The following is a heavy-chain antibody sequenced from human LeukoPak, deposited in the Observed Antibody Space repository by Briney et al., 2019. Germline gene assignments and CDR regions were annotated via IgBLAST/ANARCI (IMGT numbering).Heavy chain of an antibody. CDR3: ATTSRITMVRGVMRAFDI. CDR2: INTNTGNP. J-gene: IGHJ3*02. V-gene: IGHV7-4-1*02. Sequence: ASVKVSCKASGYTFTSYAMNWGRQAPGQGLEWMGWINTNTGNPTYAQGFTGRFVFSLDTSVSTAYLQISSLKAEDTAVYYCATTSRITMVRGVMRAFDIWGQGTMVTVS. CDR1: GYTFTSYA. D-gene: IGHD3-10*01.